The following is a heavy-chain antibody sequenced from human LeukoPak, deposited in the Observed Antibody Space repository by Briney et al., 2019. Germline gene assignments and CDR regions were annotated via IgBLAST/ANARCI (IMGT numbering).Heavy chain of an antibody. D-gene: IGHD2-2*01. J-gene: IGHJ4*02. V-gene: IGHV3-23*01. CDR2: ITSSGAAT. CDR1: GFTFSSYA. CDR3: VKGCSYTGCYTSEY. Sequence: GGSLRLSCAASGFTFSSYAMSWVRQAPGKGLEWVSSITSSGAATYYADSVKGRFTISRDNSDNTLYLQMNSLRAEDTAVYYCVKGCSYTGCYTSEYWGQGTLVTVSS.